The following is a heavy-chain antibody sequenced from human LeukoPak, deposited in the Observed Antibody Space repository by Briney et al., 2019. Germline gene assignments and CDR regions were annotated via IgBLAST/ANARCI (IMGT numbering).Heavy chain of an antibody. J-gene: IGHJ3*02. V-gene: IGHV3-53*01. CDR2: IYSGGST. Sequence: AGGSLRLSCAASGFTVSSNYMSWVRQAPGKGLEWVSVIYSGGSTYYADSVKGRFTISRDNSKNTLYIQMHSLRAEDTAVNYCAKDDSSGYVAFDIWGLGTMVTVSS. D-gene: IGHD3-22*01. CDR3: AKDDSSGYVAFDI. CDR1: GFTVSSNY.